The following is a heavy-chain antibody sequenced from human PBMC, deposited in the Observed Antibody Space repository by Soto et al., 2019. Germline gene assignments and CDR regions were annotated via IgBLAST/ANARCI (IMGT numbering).Heavy chain of an antibody. V-gene: IGHV3-74*01. Sequence: GGSLRLSCATSGFTFSSYPIHWVRQAPGKGPVWVSRITEDGSGTTYADSVKGRFTVTRDNAKNTMYLQMSGLGAEDTAVYHCVRGTNGWRGMDYWGQGTLVTSPQ. D-gene: IGHD2-8*01. CDR1: GFTFSSYP. CDR3: VRGTNGWRGMDY. J-gene: IGHJ4*02. CDR2: ITEDGSGT.